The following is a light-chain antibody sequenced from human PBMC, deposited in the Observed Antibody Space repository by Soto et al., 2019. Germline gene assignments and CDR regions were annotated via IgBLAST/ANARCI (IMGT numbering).Light chain of an antibody. Sequence: QSVLTQPPSASGNPGQRVTISCSGSSANLARNSVNWYQQFPRTAPKLLIHKTDQPPSGVPDRFSGSKSGTSASLAITELQSEDEGDYSCSSWDYSLNIWVFGGGTKLTVL. CDR1: SANLARNS. J-gene: IGLJ3*02. V-gene: IGLV1-44*01. CDR3: SSWDYSLNIWV. CDR2: KTD.